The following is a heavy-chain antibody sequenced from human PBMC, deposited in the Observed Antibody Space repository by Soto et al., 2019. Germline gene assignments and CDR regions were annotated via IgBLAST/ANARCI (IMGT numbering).Heavy chain of an antibody. CDR2: ISGSGGST. Sequence: PGGSLRLSCAASGFTFSSYAMSWVRQAPGKGLEWVSAISGSGGSTYYADSVKGRFTISRDNSKNTLYLQMNSLRAEDTAVYYCAKMDFTYYDILTGYSNWFDPWGQGTLVTVSS. D-gene: IGHD3-9*01. J-gene: IGHJ5*02. CDR1: GFTFSSYA. CDR3: AKMDFTYYDILTGYSNWFDP. V-gene: IGHV3-23*01.